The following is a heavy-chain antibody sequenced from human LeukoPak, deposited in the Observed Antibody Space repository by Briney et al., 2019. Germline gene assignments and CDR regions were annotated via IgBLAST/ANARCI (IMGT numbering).Heavy chain of an antibody. Sequence: GGSLRLSCAASGFTFSSYGMHWVRQAPGKGLEWVAVISYDGSNKYYADSVKGRFTISRDNSKNTLYLQMNSLRAEDTAVYYCAKISVPFDYWGQGTLVTVSS. CDR1: GFTFSSYG. V-gene: IGHV3-30*18. CDR3: AKISVPFDY. J-gene: IGHJ4*02. D-gene: IGHD1-1*01. CDR2: ISYDGSNK.